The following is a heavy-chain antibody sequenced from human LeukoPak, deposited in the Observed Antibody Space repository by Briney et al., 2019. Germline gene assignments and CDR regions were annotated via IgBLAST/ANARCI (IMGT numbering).Heavy chain of an antibody. D-gene: IGHD6-6*01. V-gene: IGHV4-4*07. J-gene: IGHJ6*02. Sequence: PSETLSLTCTVSGGSISSYYWSRIRQPAGKGLEWIGRIYTSGSTNYNPSLKSRVTMSVDTSKNQFSLKLSSVTAADTAVYYCAREYSSSLGVGYYYGMDVWGQGTTVTVSS. CDR3: AREYSSSLGVGYYYGMDV. CDR2: IYTSGST. CDR1: GGSISSYY.